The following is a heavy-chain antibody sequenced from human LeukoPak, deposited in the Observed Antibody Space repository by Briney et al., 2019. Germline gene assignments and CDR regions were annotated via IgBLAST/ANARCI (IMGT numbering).Heavy chain of an antibody. J-gene: IGHJ6*04. V-gene: IGHV3-15*01. Sequence: GGTLRLSCAASGFTFSNVWMNWVRQAPGKGLEWVGRIKSKADGGTTDYAAPVKGRFSISREDSKSTLYLQMNSLKIEDTAVLYCTTQGANNVFRYPQVTAYDMDVWGKGTTVTVSS. CDR3: TTQGANNVFRYPQVTAYDMDV. D-gene: IGHD1/OR15-1a*01. CDR2: IKSKADGGTT. CDR1: GFTFSNVW.